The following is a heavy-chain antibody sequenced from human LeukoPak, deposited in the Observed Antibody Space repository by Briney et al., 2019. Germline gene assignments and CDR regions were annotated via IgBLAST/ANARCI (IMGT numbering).Heavy chain of an antibody. CDR1: GGSFSGYY. J-gene: IGHJ4*02. V-gene: IGHV4-34*01. D-gene: IGHD3-16*01. Sequence: SETLSLTCAVYGGSFSGYYWSWIRQPPGKGLEWIGSIYHSGSTYYNPSLKSRVTISVDTSKNQFSLKLSSVTAADTAVYYCARTLGAAGCFDYWGQGTLVTVSS. CDR2: IYHSGST. CDR3: ARTLGAAGCFDY.